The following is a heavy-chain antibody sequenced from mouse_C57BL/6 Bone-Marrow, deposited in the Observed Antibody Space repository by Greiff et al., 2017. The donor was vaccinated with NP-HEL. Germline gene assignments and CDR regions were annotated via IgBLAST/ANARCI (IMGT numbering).Heavy chain of an antibody. D-gene: IGHD1-1*01. CDR1: GFTFSDYY. CDR2: INYDGSST. Sequence: EVKLVESEGGLVQPGSSMKLSCTASGFTFSDYYMAWVRQVPEKGLEWVANINYDGSSTYYLDSLKSRFIISRDNAKNILYLQMSSLKSEDTATYYCARAIYYYGSSPVYFDYWGQGTTLTVSS. CDR3: ARAIYYYGSSPVYFDY. J-gene: IGHJ2*01. V-gene: IGHV5-16*01.